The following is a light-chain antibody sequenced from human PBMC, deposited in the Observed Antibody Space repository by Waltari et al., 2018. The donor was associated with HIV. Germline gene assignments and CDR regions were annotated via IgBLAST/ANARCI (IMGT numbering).Light chain of an antibody. CDR2: EVS. CDR1: SSDVGGYNY. V-gene: IGLV2-14*01. J-gene: IGLJ2*01. Sequence: QSALTQPASVSGSPGQSITISCTGTSSDVGGYNYVSWYQQHPGKAPKLMIYEVSNRPSGVSNRVSGSKPGNTASLTISGLQAEDEADYYCSSYTSSSTPHVVFGGGTKLTVL. CDR3: SSYTSSSTPHVV.